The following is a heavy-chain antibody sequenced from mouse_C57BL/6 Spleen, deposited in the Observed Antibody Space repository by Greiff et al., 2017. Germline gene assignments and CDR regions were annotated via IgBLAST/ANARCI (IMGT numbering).Heavy chain of an antibody. CDR3: ARWSGYGSSSYWYFDV. CDR2: IYPGSGNT. Sequence: QVQLKESGPELVKPGASVKISCKASGYTFTDYYINWVKQRPGQGLEWIGWIYPGSGNTKYNEKFKGKATLTVDTSSSTAYMQLSSLTSEDSAVYFCARWSGYGSSSYWYFDVWGTGTTVTVSS. J-gene: IGHJ1*03. CDR1: GYTFTDYY. V-gene: IGHV1-84*01. D-gene: IGHD1-1*01.